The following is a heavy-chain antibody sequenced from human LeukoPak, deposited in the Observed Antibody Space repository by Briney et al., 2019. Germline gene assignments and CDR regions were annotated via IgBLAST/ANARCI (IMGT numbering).Heavy chain of an antibody. J-gene: IGHJ4*02. CDR1: GFTFSSYA. CDR3: AKGLINDWSALEY. Sequence: PGGSLRLSCAASGFTFSSYAMTWVRQAPGKGLEWVSAISGSGGTTYYADSVRGRFTISRDNSKNTLYLQMNSLRGEDTAIYYCAKGLINDWSALEYWDQGTLVTVSS. V-gene: IGHV3-23*01. CDR2: ISGSGGTT. D-gene: IGHD3-9*01.